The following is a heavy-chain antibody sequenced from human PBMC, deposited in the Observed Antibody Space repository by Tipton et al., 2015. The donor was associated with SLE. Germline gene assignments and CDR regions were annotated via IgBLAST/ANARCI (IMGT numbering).Heavy chain of an antibody. D-gene: IGHD5-12*01. CDR3: ARAGTGVANTYWYFDL. J-gene: IGHJ2*01. CDR2: IYHSGGT. Sequence: TLSLTCTVSGGSVSSGSYYWSWIRQPPGKGLEWIEYIYHSGGTSYNPSLKSRVTISLDTSKSQFSLKLRSVTAADTAVYYCARAGTGVANTYWYFDLWGRGTLVTVSS. CDR1: GGSVSSGSYY. V-gene: IGHV4-61*01.